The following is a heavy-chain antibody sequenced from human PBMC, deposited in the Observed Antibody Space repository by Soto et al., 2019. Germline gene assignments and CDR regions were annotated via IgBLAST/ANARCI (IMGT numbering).Heavy chain of an antibody. CDR2: IIPILGIA. J-gene: IGHJ3*02. CDR1: GGTFISYT. Sequence: QVQLVQSGAEVKKPGSSVKVSCKASGGTFISYTISWVRQAPGQGLEWMGRIIPILGIANYAQKFQGRVTITADKSTSTAYMERSSLRSEDTAVYYCASREELADQAFDIWGQGKMVTVSS. CDR3: ASREELADQAFDI. D-gene: IGHD1-7*01. V-gene: IGHV1-69*02.